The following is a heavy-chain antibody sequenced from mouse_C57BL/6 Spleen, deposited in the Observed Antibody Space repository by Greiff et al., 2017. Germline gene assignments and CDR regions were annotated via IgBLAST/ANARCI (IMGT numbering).Heavy chain of an antibody. Sequence: QVQLQQPGAELVMPGASVKLSCKASGYTFTSYWMHWVKQRPGQGLEWIGEIDPFDSYTNYNQKFKGKSTLTVDKSSSTAYMQLSSLTSEDSAVYYCARRNYYSNPYYAMDYWGQGTSVTVSS. J-gene: IGHJ4*01. V-gene: IGHV1-69*01. CDR1: GYTFTSYW. D-gene: IGHD2-5*01. CDR3: ARRNYYSNPYYAMDY. CDR2: IDPFDSYT.